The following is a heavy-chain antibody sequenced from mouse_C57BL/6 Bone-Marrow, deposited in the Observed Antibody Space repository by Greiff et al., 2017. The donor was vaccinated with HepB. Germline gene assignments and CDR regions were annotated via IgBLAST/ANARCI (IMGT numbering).Heavy chain of an antibody. CDR2: ISGGGGNT. V-gene: IGHV5-9*01. J-gene: IGHJ4*01. CDR3: ARHLLLYAMDY. CDR1: GFTFSSYT. Sequence: EVMLVESGGGLVKPGGSLKLSCAASGFTFSSYTMSWVRQTPEKRLEWVATISGGGGNTYYPDSVKGRFTISRDNAKNTLYLQMSSLRSEDTALYYCARHLLLYAMDYWGQGTSVTVSS. D-gene: IGHD1-1*01.